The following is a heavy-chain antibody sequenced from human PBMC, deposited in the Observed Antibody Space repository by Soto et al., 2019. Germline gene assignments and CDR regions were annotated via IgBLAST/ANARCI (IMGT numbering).Heavy chain of an antibody. D-gene: IGHD2-2*01. CDR2: ISSSSSTI. CDR1: GFTFSSYS. CDR3: ARSDIVVVPAAMPFDY. V-gene: IGHV3-48*01. J-gene: IGHJ4*02. Sequence: GGSLRLSCAASGFTFSSYSMNWVRQAPGKGLEWVSYISSSSSTIYYADSVKGRFTISRDNAKNSLYLQMNSLRAEDTAVYYCARSDIVVVPAAMPFDYWGQGTLVTVSS.